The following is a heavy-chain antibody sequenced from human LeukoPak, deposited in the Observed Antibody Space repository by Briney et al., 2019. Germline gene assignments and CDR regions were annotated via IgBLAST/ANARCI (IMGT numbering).Heavy chain of an antibody. CDR2: ISSSGSTI. CDR3: ARDKGTVLPYYFDY. CDR1: GFTFSDYY. Sequence: PGGSLRLSCAASGFTFSDYYMNWIRQAPGKGLEWVSYISSSGSTIYYADSVKGRFTISRDNAKNSLYLQMNSLRAEDTAVYYCARDKGTVLPYYFDYWGQGTLVTVSS. D-gene: IGHD3-10*01. V-gene: IGHV3-11*01. J-gene: IGHJ4*02.